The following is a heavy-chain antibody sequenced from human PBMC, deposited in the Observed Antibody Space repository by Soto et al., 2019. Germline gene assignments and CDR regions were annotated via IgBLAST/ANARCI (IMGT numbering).Heavy chain of an antibody. CDR1: GGSISSSSYY. V-gene: IGHV4-39*01. J-gene: IGHJ5*02. CDR2: IYYSGRT. CDR3: ARLATVAGTPRFDP. Sequence: SETLSLTCTVSGGSISSSSYYWGWIRQPPGKGLEWIGSIYYSGRTYYNPSLKSRDTISVDTSKNQFSLKLSPVTAADTAVYYCARLATVAGTPRFDPWGQGTLVTVSS. D-gene: IGHD6-19*01.